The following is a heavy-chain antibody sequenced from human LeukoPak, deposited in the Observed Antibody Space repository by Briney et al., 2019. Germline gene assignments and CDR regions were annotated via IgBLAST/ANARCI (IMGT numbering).Heavy chain of an antibody. J-gene: IGHJ6*03. V-gene: IGHV1-2*02. D-gene: IGHD6-13*01. CDR2: INPNSGGT. CDR3: ARVAAAENYYYYYMDV. CDR1: GYTFTGYY. Sequence: ASVKVSCKASGYTFTGYYIHWVRQAPGQGLEWMGWINPNSGGTNYAQKFQGRVTMTRDTSISTAYMELSRLRSDDTAVYYCARVAAAENYYYYYMDVWGKGTTVTVSS.